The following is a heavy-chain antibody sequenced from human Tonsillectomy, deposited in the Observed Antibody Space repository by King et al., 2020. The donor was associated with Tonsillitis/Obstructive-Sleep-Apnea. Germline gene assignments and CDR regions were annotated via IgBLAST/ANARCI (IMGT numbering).Heavy chain of an antibody. J-gene: IGHJ6*02. Sequence: VQLQQSGPGLVKSSQTLSLTCAISGDSVSSNSVAWNWIRQSPSRGLEWLGRTYYRSKWYNDYAGSVRSRITINPDTSKNQFSLRLNSVTPDDTAVYYCARVEGKEQLVPDYYYGMDVWGQGTSVTVSS. D-gene: IGHD6-13*01. CDR2: TYYRSKWYN. CDR3: ARVEGKEQLVPDYYYGMDV. V-gene: IGHV6-1*01. CDR1: GDSVSSNSVA.